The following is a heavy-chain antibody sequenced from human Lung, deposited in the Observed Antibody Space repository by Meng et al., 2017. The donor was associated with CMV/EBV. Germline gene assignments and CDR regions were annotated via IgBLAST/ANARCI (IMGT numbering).Heavy chain of an antibody. Sequence: SLKISCAVSGFTFKSYAMNWVRQAPGKGLQWVAVISYDGSIKYYEDSIKGRFTISRDNSKNTLFLQMDTLTHEDTAVYYCARGGPRGGRGTIINVNQLAYWGQGALVTVSS. CDR1: GFTFKSYA. CDR3: ARGGPRGGRGTIINVNQLAY. V-gene: IGHV3-30*03. CDR2: ISYDGSIK. D-gene: IGHD3-10*01. J-gene: IGHJ4*02.